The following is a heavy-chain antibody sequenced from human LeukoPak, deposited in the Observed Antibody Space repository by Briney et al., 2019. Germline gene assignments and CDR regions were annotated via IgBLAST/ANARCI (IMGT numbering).Heavy chain of an antibody. CDR1: SGSMTDSC. D-gene: IGHD3-22*01. CDR3: TREGYDRSGYFLDF. J-gene: IGHJ4*02. CDR2: IYPDGRI. V-gene: IGHV4-4*07. Sequence: NASETLSLTCSVSSGSMTDSCWSWFRQAPGKGFEWLGLIYPDGRIEYSPSLRSRVTFSVATSKLEATVRLSSVTASDTAVYYCTREGYDRSGYFLDFWGQGTLVTVSS.